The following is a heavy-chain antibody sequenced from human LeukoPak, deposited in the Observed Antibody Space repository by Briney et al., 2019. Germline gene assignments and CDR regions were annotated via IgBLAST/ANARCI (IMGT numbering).Heavy chain of an antibody. CDR2: VNWNGGST. V-gene: IGHV3-20*04. D-gene: IGHD2-2*01. CDR1: GFTFDDYG. J-gene: IGHJ5*02. CDR3: VRDRCSSTSCHDSPNWFDP. Sequence: GGSLRLSCAASGFTFDDYGMSWVRQAPGKGLEWISGVNWNGGSTGYADSVKGRFTISRDNAKNSLYLQMNSLRAEDTALYYRVRDRCSSTSCHDSPNWFDPWGQGTLVTVSS.